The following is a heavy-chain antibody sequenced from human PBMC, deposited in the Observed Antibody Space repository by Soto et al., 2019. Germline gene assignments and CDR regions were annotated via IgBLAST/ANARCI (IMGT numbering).Heavy chain of an antibody. D-gene: IGHD2-8*01. CDR3: AGLYVNRWVDGFDF. Sequence: ASVKVSCKASGYTFTGYYMHWVRQAPGQGFEWMGRISPKSGGTNYAQKFQGRVTMTWDTPLNTAYMELSRLRSDDTAKYYCAGLYVNRWVDGFDFWGQGTMVIVSS. CDR2: ISPKSGGT. J-gene: IGHJ3*01. V-gene: IGHV1-2*02. CDR1: GYTFTGYY.